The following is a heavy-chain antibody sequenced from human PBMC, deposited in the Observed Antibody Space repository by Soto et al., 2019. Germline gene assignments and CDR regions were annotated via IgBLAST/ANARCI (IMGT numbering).Heavy chain of an antibody. D-gene: IGHD6-19*01. Sequence: SETLSLTSAVYGGSFSGFYWSWIRQPPGKGLEWIGEINHSGVTNYKPSLKRRVTISVDTSKNQFSLQLKSVTAADTALYYCARFSGSYYYAMDVWGQGSTVTVS. J-gene: IGHJ6*02. CDR3: ARFSGSYYYAMDV. CDR2: INHSGVT. CDR1: GGSFSGFY. V-gene: IGHV4-34*01.